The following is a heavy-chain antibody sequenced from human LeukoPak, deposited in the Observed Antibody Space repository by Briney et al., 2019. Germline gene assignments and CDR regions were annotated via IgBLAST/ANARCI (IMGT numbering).Heavy chain of an antibody. J-gene: IGHJ6*02. D-gene: IGHD6-19*01. V-gene: IGHV3-7*01. Sequence: GGSLRLSCAASGFTFSSYWMSWVRQAPGKGLEWVANIKQDGSEKYYVDSVKSRFTISRDNAKNSLYLQMNSLRAEDTAVYYCARLPSLAVAGTYYYGMDVWGQGTTVTVSS. CDR1: GFTFSSYW. CDR3: ARLPSLAVAGTYYYGMDV. CDR2: IKQDGSEK.